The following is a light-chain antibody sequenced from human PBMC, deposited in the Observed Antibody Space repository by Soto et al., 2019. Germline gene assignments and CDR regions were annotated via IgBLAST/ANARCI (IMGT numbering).Light chain of an antibody. V-gene: IGLV2-8*01. J-gene: IGLJ2*01. Sequence: QSALTQPPSASGSPGQSVTISCTGTSSDVGGYNYVSWYQQHPGKAPKLMIYEVSTRPSGVPDRFSGSKSGNTAALSVSWLQAEDEADYYCSSYAGSNNVVFGGGTKLTVL. CDR3: SSYAGSNNVV. CDR1: SSDVGGYNY. CDR2: EVS.